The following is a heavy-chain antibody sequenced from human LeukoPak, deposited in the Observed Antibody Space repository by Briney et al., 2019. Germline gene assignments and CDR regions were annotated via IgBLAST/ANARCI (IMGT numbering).Heavy chain of an antibody. D-gene: IGHD3-3*01. CDR2: ISYDGSNK. Sequence: GRSLRLSCAASGFTFSSYAMHWVRQAPGKGLEWVAVISYDGSNKYYADSVKGRFTISRDNSKNTLYLQMNSLRAEDTAVYYCARDMGDFWSPKPGDYWGQGTLVTVSS. CDR3: ARDMGDFWSPKPGDY. CDR1: GFTFSSYA. V-gene: IGHV3-30-3*01. J-gene: IGHJ4*02.